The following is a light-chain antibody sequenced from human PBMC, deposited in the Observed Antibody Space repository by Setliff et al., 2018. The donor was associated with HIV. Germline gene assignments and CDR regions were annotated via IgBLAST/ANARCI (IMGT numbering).Light chain of an antibody. CDR1: SSDVGGYNY. J-gene: IGLJ1*01. CDR2: EVS. Sequence: QSALAQPASVSGSPGQSITISCTGTSSDVGGYNYVSWYQQHPVKAPKLIIYEVSNRPSGLSNRFSGSKSGNTASLTISGLQAEDEADYYCTSYTGSSTYIFGTGTKVTVL. CDR3: TSYTGSSTYI. V-gene: IGLV2-14*01.